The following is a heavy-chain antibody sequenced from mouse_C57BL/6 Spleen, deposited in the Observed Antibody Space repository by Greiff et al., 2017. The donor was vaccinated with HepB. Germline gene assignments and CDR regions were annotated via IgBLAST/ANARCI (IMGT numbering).Heavy chain of an antibody. CDR2: ISSGSSTI. CDR1: GFTFSDYG. Sequence: EVQLVESGGGLVKPGGSLKLSCAASGFTFSDYGMHWVRQAPEKGLEWVAYISSGSSTIYYADTVKGRFTISRDNAKNTLFLQMTSLRSEDTAMYYCATGTGTEYFDVWGTGTTVTVSS. D-gene: IGHD4-1*01. J-gene: IGHJ1*03. CDR3: ATGTGTEYFDV. V-gene: IGHV5-17*01.